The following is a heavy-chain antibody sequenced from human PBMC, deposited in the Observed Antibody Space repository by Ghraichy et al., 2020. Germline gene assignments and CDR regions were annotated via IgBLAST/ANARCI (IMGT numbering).Heavy chain of an antibody. CDR3: AGSGKFYCSITSCYNRMGLAAAGTDDAFDI. V-gene: IGHV1-18*04. CDR1: GYTFTSYG. CDR2: ISAYNGNT. Sequence: ASVKVSCKASGYTFTSYGISWVRQAPGQGLEWMGWISAYNGNTNYAQKLQGRVTMTTGTSTSTAYMERRSLRSDDTAVYYCAGSGKFYCSITSCYNRMGLAAAGTDDAFDIWGQGTMVTVSS. D-gene: IGHD2-2*02. J-gene: IGHJ3*02.